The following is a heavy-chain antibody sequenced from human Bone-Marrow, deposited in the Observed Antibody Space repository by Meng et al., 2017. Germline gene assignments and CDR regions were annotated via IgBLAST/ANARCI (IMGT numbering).Heavy chain of an antibody. V-gene: IGHV4-39*07. D-gene: IGHD6-13*01. J-gene: IGHJ4*02. Sequence: SETLSLTCTVSGGSISSSSYYWGWIRQPPGKGLEWIGSIHYSGSTYYNPSLKSRVTISVDTSKNQFSLKLSSVTAADTAVYYCARDLVEQLAPTGADYWGQGTLVTVSS. CDR3: ARDLVEQLAPTGADY. CDR2: IHYSGST. CDR1: GGSISSSSYY.